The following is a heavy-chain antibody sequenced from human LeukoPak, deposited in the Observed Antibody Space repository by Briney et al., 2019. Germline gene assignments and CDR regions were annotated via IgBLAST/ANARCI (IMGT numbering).Heavy chain of an antibody. D-gene: IGHD6-19*01. Sequence: SQTLSLTHAISGDSVSHSIAAWICTRHSPSRGLEWLGRTYYGSKWYSDYGPSVRGRITIGPDASKNQCALQLNSVTPEDTAIYYWARYGSAWYIDAWGQGTLVTVSS. J-gene: IGHJ4*02. CDR1: GDSVSHSIAA. CDR2: TYYGSKWYS. V-gene: IGHV6-1*01. CDR3: ARYGSAWYIDA.